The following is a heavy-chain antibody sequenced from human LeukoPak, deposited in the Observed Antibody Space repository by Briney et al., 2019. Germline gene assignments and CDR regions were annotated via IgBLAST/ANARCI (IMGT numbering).Heavy chain of an antibody. V-gene: IGHV3-30*18. CDR2: ISRDGRDK. CDR1: GFTFSSYA. J-gene: IGHJ4*02. Sequence: GGTLRLSCVASGFTFSSYAMHWVRQAPGKGLEWVAVISRDGRDKHHADSVKGRFTISRDNSKNTLYLQMDSLRAEDTAVYFCAKDPRTAAAYYFDYWGQGILVTVSS. D-gene: IGHD6-13*01. CDR3: AKDPRTAAAYYFDY.